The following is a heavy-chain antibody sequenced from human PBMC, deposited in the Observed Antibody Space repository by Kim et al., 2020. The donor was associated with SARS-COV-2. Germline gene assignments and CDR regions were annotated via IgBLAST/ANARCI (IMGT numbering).Heavy chain of an antibody. V-gene: IGHV7-4-1*02. CDR3: ARAWFGELQELLDY. Sequence: AQGFTGRFVFSLDTSVSTAYLQISSLKAEDTAVYYCARAWFGELQELLDYWGQGTLVTVSS. J-gene: IGHJ4*02. D-gene: IGHD3-10*01.